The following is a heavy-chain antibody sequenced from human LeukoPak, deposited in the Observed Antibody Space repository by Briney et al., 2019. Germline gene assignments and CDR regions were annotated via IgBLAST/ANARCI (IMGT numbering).Heavy chain of an antibody. CDR2: IKQDGNEK. CDR1: GFRFNTYW. V-gene: IGHV3-7*03. J-gene: IGHJ4*02. Sequence: GGSLRLSCAASGFRFNTYWMSWVRQAPGKGLEWVANIKQDGNEKYYADSVKGRFTISRDNAKNSLYLQMHSLRAEDTALYYCAKSSYDSSGPFDYWGQGTLVTVSS. CDR3: AKSSYDSSGPFDY. D-gene: IGHD3-22*01.